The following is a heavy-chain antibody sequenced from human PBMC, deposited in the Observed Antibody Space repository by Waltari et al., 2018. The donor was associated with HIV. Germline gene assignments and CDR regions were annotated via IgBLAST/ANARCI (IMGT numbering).Heavy chain of an antibody. Sequence: QVQLVQSGAEVKKPGSSVKVSCKASGGTFSSYAISWLRQAPGQGLEWMGGIIPIFGTANYAQKFQGRVTITADKSTSTAYMELSSLRSEDTAVYYCARQNAEITVTTLYYYYGMDVWGQGTTVTVSS. CDR3: ARQNAEITVTTLYYYYGMDV. J-gene: IGHJ6*02. V-gene: IGHV1-69*06. D-gene: IGHD4-4*01. CDR1: GGTFSSYA. CDR2: IIPIFGTA.